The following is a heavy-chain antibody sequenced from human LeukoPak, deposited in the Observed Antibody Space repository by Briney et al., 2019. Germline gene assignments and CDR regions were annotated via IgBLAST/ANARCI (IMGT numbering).Heavy chain of an antibody. J-gene: IGHJ4*02. Sequence: SETLSLTCVVSGGSISSSNWWSWVRQPPEKGLEWIGEIYYSGSTYYNPSLKSRVTISVGTSKNQFSLELSSVTAADTAVYYCASQPGGVTNYFDYWGQGTLVTVSS. V-gene: IGHV4-4*02. CDR1: GGSISSSNW. CDR2: IYYSGST. D-gene: IGHD2-21*02. CDR3: ASQPGGVTNYFDY.